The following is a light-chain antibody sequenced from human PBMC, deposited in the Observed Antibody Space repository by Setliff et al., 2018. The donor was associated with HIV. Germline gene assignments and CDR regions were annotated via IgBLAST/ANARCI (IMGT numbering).Light chain of an antibody. CDR3: SSYTSRNTLV. CDR2: EVS. Sequence: QSVLTQPASVSGSPGQSITISCTGTSSDVGGYKYVYWHQQHPGKAPKLMIYEVSNRPSGISNRFSGSKSGNTASLTISGLQAEDEADYYCSSYTSRNTLVFGTGTK. CDR1: SSDVGGYKY. V-gene: IGLV2-14*01. J-gene: IGLJ1*01.